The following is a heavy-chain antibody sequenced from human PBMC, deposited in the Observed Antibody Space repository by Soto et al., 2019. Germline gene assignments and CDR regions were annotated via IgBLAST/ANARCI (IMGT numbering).Heavy chain of an antibody. CDR1: GGSISSGNYY. CDR2: TYYSGNT. D-gene: IGHD3-10*01. CDR3: SCAVGPAYCGSGRPFDC. J-gene: IGHJ4*02. V-gene: IGHV4-30-4*08. Sequence: PSETLSLPCTVPGGSISSGNYYWTGIRQPPGKGLEWIWYTYYSGNTYYNPSLKSRATISVDTAKTQYSLKLRFVSAGDTAVYLCSCAVGPAYCGSGRPFDCWGQGTQVTVSS.